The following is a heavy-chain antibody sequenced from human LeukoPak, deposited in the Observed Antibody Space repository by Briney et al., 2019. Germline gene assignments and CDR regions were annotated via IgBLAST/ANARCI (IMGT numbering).Heavy chain of an antibody. J-gene: IGHJ2*01. CDR3: ARRTRWLSRSYWYFDL. D-gene: IGHD3-22*01. V-gene: IGHV4-31*03. CDR1: GGSISSGGYY. CDR2: IYYSGST. Sequence: SETLSLTCTVSGGSISSGGYYWSWIRQHPGKGLEWIGYIYYSGSTYYNPSLKSRVTISVDTSKNQFSLKLSSVTAADTAVYYCARRTRWLSRSYWYFDLWGRGTLVTVSS.